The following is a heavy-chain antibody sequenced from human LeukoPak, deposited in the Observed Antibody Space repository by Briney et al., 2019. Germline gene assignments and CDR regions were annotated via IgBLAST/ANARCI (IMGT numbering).Heavy chain of an antibody. V-gene: IGHV3-74*01. CDR1: GFTFSSYA. Sequence: GGSLRLSCAASGFTFSSYAMSRVRQAPGKGLEWVSRINPDGSTTTYADSVKGRFTISRDNAKNTVYLQMNSLRAEDTAVYYCARVLSGSWDWFDPWGQGTLVTVSS. CDR3: ARVLSGSWDWFDP. CDR2: INPDGSTT. J-gene: IGHJ5*02. D-gene: IGHD3-22*01.